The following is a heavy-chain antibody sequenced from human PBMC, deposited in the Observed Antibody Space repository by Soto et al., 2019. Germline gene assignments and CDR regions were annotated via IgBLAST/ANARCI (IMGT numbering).Heavy chain of an antibody. CDR2: IIPIFGTA. Sequence: SVKVSCKASGGTFSSYAISWVRQAPGQGLEWMGGIIPIFGTANYAQKFQGRVTITADESTSTAYMELSSLRSEDTAVYYCARGSGYSSGWSPIPINTFDYWGQGTLVTVSS. J-gene: IGHJ4*02. V-gene: IGHV1-69*13. D-gene: IGHD6-19*01. CDR1: GGTFSSYA. CDR3: ARGSGYSSGWSPIPINTFDY.